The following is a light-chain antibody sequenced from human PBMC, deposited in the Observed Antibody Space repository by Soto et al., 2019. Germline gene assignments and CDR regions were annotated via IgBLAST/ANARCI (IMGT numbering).Light chain of an antibody. V-gene: IGKV3-15*01. Sequence: EIVMTQSPATLSVSPGERATLSCRASQSVSSNLAWYHQKPGQAPRLLIYGASTRATGIPARFSGSGSWTEFTLPISSLQSEDFALYYCQQYNNWPPMYTFGQRTKVEIK. CDR1: QSVSSN. CDR3: QQYNNWPPMYT. J-gene: IGKJ2*01. CDR2: GAS.